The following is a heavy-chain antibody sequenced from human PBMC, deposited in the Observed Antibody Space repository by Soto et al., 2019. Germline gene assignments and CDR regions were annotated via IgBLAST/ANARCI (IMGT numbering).Heavy chain of an antibody. CDR1: GVTCGDYN. Sequence: PGGLLRLSCAAAGVTCGDYNMVWVRQAPGKGLEWVSSISGSGSDIYYADSLKGRVSISRDNAKNTAYLQMNSLRAEDTAVYYCAREVGELWFPYYYGMDVWGQGTTVTVSS. D-gene: IGHD3-16*02. CDR2: ISGSGSDI. J-gene: IGHJ6*02. V-gene: IGHV3-21*06. CDR3: AREVGELWFPYYYGMDV.